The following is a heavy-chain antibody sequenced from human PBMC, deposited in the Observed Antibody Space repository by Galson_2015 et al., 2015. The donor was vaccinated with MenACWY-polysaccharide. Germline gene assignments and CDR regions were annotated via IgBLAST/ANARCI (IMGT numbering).Heavy chain of an antibody. D-gene: IGHD6-19*01. CDR1: GLRISGHW. J-gene: IGHJ3*02. CDR3: VRKSAIAVGWGAFDI. CDR2: INSDASGT. V-gene: IGHV3-74*01. Sequence: SLRLSCAASGLRISGHWMHWVRQVPGMGPVWVSRINSDASGTSYADSVKGRFTISRDNAKNTLYLQMNSLRAEDTALYYCVRKSAIAVGWGAFDIWGQGTMVTVSS.